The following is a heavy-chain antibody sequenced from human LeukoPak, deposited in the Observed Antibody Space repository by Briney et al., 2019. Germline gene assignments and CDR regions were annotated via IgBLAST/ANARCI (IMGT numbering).Heavy chain of an antibody. CDR1: GYILTNNW. CDR2: IYPGNSDT. D-gene: IGHD3-22*01. V-gene: IGHV5-51*01. CDR3: ASHPRNYYNSRGYYSIDTFDI. J-gene: IGHJ3*02. Sequence: GESLKISCKISGYILTNNWIGWVRQVPGKGLEWMGLIYPGNSDTKYSPSFQGQVTLSADKSNSIAYLQWSSLKASDTAMYYCASHPRNYYNSRGYYSIDTFDIWGQGTMVTVSS.